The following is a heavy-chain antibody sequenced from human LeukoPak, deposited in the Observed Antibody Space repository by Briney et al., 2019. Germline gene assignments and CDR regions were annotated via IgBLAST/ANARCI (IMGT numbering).Heavy chain of an antibody. CDR1: GFTVSSNY. D-gene: IGHD4-17*01. Sequence: PGGSLRLSCAASGFTVSSNYMGWVRQAPGKGLEWVSVIYSGGSTYYADSVKGRFSISRDNSKNTLYLQLNSLRAEDTAVYYCARDMTTVTTGDYWGQGTLVTVSS. CDR2: IYSGGST. CDR3: ARDMTTVTTGDY. V-gene: IGHV3-66*01. J-gene: IGHJ4*02.